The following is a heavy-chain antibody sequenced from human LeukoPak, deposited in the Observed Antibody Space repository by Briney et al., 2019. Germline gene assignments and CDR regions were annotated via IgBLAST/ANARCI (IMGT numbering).Heavy chain of an antibody. CDR2: ISSTISYI. J-gene: IGHJ4*02. CDR3: ARDPHHWNYVEADY. D-gene: IGHD1-7*01. V-gene: IGHV3-21*01. Sequence: PGGSLRVSCAASGFTFSSYNMNWVRQAPGKGLEWVSSISSTISYIYYPDSVKGRFTNSRDNAKNSLYLQMNSRRADDTAVYYCARDPHHWNYVEADYWGQGTLVTVSS. CDR1: GFTFSSYN.